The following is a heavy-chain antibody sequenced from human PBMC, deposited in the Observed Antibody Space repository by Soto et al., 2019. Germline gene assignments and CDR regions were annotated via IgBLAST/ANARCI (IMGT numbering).Heavy chain of an antibody. CDR1: GVAVSSKS. Sequence: PGGSRRGRFSASGVAVSSKSKHWVRQDPAKGLEWVAVISYDGSNKYYADSVHGRFTIYRDNAKNTLYLQMNSLRVEDTAVYYCAKDLIVGATQGQNEYWGQGTLVTDSS. CDR2: ISYDGSNK. J-gene: IGHJ4*02. D-gene: IGHD1-26*01. CDR3: AKDLIVGATQGQNEY. V-gene: IGHV3-30*18.